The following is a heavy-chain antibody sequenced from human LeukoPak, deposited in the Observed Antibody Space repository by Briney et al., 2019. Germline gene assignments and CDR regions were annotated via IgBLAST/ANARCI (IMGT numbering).Heavy chain of an antibody. Sequence: GGSLRLSCAASGFTFSDYGMLWLRQAPGKGREGVAVVWYDGSNKHYSDSVKGRFTISRDDSKNTLYLQMNSLRVEDTAVYYCARDLCTTTSCLDYWGQGTLVTVSS. CDR1: GFTFSDYG. CDR2: VWYDGSNK. CDR3: ARDLCTTTSCLDY. J-gene: IGHJ4*02. D-gene: IGHD2-2*01. V-gene: IGHV3-33*01.